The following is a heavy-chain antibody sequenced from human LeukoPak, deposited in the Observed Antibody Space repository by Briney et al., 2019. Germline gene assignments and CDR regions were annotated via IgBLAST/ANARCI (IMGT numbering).Heavy chain of an antibody. CDR1: GGSIRNYY. CDR3: AREAGASSFRPLDC. J-gene: IGHJ4*02. CDR2: ISNSGST. V-gene: IGHV4-4*07. Sequence: SEPLSLPCPVPGGSIRNYYWSWIRQPAGKGLEWIGRISNSGSTNYKLVHKRRVTMSVDTSKNQFSVRLSSVTAADTAMYYCAREAGASSFRPLDCWGQGVLVSVSS. D-gene: IGHD1-26*01.